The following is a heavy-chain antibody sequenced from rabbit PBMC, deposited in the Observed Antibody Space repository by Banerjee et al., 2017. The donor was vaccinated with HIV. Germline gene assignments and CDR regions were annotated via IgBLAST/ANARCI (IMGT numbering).Heavy chain of an antibody. J-gene: IGHJ4*01. V-gene: IGHV1S45*01. CDR3: ARTDDGSVFCNL. D-gene: IGHD4-2*01. Sequence: QEQLEESGGGLVKPEGSLTLTCKASGFDLSDSYWICWVRQAPGKGLEWIACIRGGSSGYTHYASWATGRFAIAKATSTPVTLQMARLPAADTARYFCARTDDGSVFCNLWGQGAIVTVS. CDR1: GFDLSDSYW. CDR2: IRGGSSGYT.